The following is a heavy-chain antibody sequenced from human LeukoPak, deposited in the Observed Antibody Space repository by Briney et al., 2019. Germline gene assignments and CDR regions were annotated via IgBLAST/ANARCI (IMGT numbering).Heavy chain of an antibody. J-gene: IGHJ4*02. CDR2: ISGSGGST. CDR3: AKGCRAGTTTLAFDY. Sequence: GGSLRLSCAASGFTFSSYAMSWVRQAPGKGLVWVSAISGSGGSTYYADSVKGRFTISRDNSKNTLYLQMNSLRAEDTAVYYCAKGCRAGTTTLAFDYWGQGTLVTVSS. D-gene: IGHD1-7*01. CDR1: GFTFSSYA. V-gene: IGHV3-23*01.